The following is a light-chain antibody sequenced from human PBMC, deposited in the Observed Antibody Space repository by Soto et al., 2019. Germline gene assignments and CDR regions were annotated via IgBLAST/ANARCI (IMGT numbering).Light chain of an antibody. CDR1: QIINTW. CDR2: RAS. J-gene: IGKJ3*01. V-gene: IGKV1-5*03. CDR3: QQYETSSGT. Sequence: DIPMTQSPSSLSASVGDRVTITCRASQIINTWLAWYQQKPGKAPKLLIYRASNLVNGVPSRFSGSGSATEFTLTISSLHPDDFSIYYCQQYETSSGTFGPGTKVDL.